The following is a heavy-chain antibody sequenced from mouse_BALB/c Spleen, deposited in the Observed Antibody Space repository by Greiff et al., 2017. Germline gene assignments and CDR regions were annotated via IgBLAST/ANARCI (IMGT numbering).Heavy chain of an antibody. Sequence: EVQGVESGGGLVKPGGSLKLSCAASGFTFSDYYMYWVRQTPEKRLEWVATISDGGSYTYYPDSVKGRFTISRDNAKNNLYLQMSSLKSEDTAMYYCARDNYRYDGAMDYWGQGTSVTVSS. J-gene: IGHJ4*01. D-gene: IGHD2-14*01. CDR1: GFTFSDYY. CDR3: ARDNYRYDGAMDY. V-gene: IGHV5-4*02. CDR2: ISDGGSYT.